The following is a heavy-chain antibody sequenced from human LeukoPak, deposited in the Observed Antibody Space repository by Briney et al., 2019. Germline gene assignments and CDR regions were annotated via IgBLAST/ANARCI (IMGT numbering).Heavy chain of an antibody. CDR2: IIPTLGIA. CDR3: ARDPPPPAFWGAPGGFAP. J-gene: IGHJ5*02. D-gene: IGHD3-3*01. Sequence: GASVKVSCKASGGTFSSYAISWVRQAPGQGLEWMGRIIPTLGIANYAQKFQGRVTITADKSTSTAYMELSSLRSEDTAVYYCARDPPPPAFWGAPGGFAPGGQGTRVTVPS. CDR1: GGTFSSYA. V-gene: IGHV1-69*04.